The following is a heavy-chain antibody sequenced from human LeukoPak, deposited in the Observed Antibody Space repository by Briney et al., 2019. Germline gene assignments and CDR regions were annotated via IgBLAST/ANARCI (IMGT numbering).Heavy chain of an antibody. CDR3: ARESSSSWYGDAFDI. D-gene: IGHD6-13*01. V-gene: IGHV3-21*01. J-gene: IGHJ3*02. CDR2: ISSSSSYI. CDR1: GFTFSSYS. Sequence: NPGGSLRLSCAASGFTFSSYSMNWVRQAPGKGLEWVSSISSSSSYIYYADSVKGRFTISRDNAKNSLYLQMNSLRAEDTAVYYCARESSSSWYGDAFDIWGQGTMVTVSS.